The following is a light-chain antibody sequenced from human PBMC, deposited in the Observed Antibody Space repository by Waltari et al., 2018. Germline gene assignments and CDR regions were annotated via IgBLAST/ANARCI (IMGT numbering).Light chain of an antibody. CDR1: QSLQHFNGNKY. Sequence: DIGMTQSPLSLAVTPGEPASISCRSSQSLQHFNGNKYLDWYLQKPGQPPQLLIYLGSTRASGVPDRFSGRGSGTYFTLKISRVEAEDVGVYYCMQGLQTPWTFGQGTKVEIK. CDR2: LGS. J-gene: IGKJ1*01. CDR3: MQGLQTPWT. V-gene: IGKV2-28*01.